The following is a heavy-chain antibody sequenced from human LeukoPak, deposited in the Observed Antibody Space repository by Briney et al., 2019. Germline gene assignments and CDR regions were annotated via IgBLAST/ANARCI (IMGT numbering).Heavy chain of an antibody. CDR2: MHTSGST. CDR3: ARDKYYYDTRGYLFDY. CDR1: GGSISSYY. D-gene: IGHD3-22*01. V-gene: IGHV4-4*07. Sequence: SETLSLTCTVSGGSISSYYWSWIRQPAGKGLEWIGRMHTSGSTNYNPSLKSRGTMSVDTSKNQFSLKLSSVTAADTAVYYCARDKYYYDTRGYLFDYWGQGTLVTVSS. J-gene: IGHJ4*02.